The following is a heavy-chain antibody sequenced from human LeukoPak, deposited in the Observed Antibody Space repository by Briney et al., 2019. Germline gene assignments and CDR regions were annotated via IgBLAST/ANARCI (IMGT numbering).Heavy chain of an antibody. Sequence: SETLCLTCTVSGGSISSGGYYWSWIRQHPGKGLEWIGYIYYSGSTYYNPSLKSRVTISVDTSKNQFSLKLSSVTAADTAVYYCARTGWCSSTSCYLDYWGQGTLVTVSS. V-gene: IGHV4-31*03. CDR1: GGSISSGGYY. CDR3: ARTGWCSSTSCYLDY. D-gene: IGHD2-2*01. J-gene: IGHJ4*02. CDR2: IYYSGST.